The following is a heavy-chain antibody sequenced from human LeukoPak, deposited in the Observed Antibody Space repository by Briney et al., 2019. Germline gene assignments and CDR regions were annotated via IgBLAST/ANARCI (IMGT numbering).Heavy chain of an antibody. CDR2: IDPSSGGS. CDR3: ARQRYTNSQDAFDI. CDR1: GYTFTTYF. D-gene: IGHD3-9*01. Sequence: GASVKVSCKASGYTFTTYFLHWVRQAPGQGLEWMGIIDPSSGGSTSAQKFQVRVTMTRDMSTSTVYMELSSLTSEDTAVYYCARQRYTNSQDAFDIWGQGTMVTVSS. V-gene: IGHV1-46*01. J-gene: IGHJ3*02.